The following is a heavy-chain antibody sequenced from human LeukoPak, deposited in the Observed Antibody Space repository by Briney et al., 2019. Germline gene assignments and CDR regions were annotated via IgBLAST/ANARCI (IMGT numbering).Heavy chain of an antibody. Sequence: GASVKVSCKASGYTFTGYYMHWVRQAPGQGLEWMGWINPNSGGTNYAQKFQGRVTMTRDTSISTAYMELSRLRSDDTAVYYCARDLWDYYGSGSFDYYYYMDVWGKGTTVTISS. V-gene: IGHV1-2*02. J-gene: IGHJ6*03. CDR2: INPNSGGT. D-gene: IGHD3-10*01. CDR1: GYTFTGYY. CDR3: ARDLWDYYGSGSFDYYYYMDV.